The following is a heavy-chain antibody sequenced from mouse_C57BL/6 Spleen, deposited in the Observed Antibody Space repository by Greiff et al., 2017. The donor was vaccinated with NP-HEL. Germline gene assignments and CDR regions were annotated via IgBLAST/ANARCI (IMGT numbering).Heavy chain of an antibody. J-gene: IGHJ1*03. Sequence: EVKLVESEGGLVQPGSSMKLSCTASGFTFSDYYMAWVRQVPEKGLEWVANINYDGSSTYYLDSLKSRFIISRDNAKNIQYLQMSSLKSEDTATYYCARYPYEGYACRYFDVWGTGTTVTVSS. CDR3: ARYPYEGYACRYFDV. CDR2: INYDGSST. V-gene: IGHV5-16*01. CDR1: GFTFSDYY. D-gene: IGHD2-9*01.